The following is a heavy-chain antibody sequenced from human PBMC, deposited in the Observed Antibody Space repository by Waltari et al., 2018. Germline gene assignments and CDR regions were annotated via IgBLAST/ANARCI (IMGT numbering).Heavy chain of an antibody. CDR2: IYPGDSDT. CDR3: GGSSSWGEGVGAFDI. V-gene: IGHV5-51*03. CDR1: GYSFTSYW. D-gene: IGHD6-13*01. J-gene: IGHJ3*02. Sequence: EVQLVQSGAEVRTPGESLTISWKGSGYSFTSYWIGWVRHMPGKGLEWMGIIYPGDSDTRYSPSFQGQVTISADKSISTAYLQWSSLKASDTAMYYCGGSSSWGEGVGAFDIWGQGTMVTVSS.